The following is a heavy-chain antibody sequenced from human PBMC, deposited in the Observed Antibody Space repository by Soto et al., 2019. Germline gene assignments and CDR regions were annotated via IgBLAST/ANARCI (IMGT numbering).Heavy chain of an antibody. D-gene: IGHD2-8*01. CDR3: ARAWGNCTNGVCYFDY. J-gene: IGHJ4*02. CDR1: GYTFTGYY. V-gene: IGHV1-2*04. CDR2: INPNSGGT. Sequence: ASVKVSCKASGYTFTGYYMHWVRQAPGQGLEWMGWINPNSGGTNYAQKFQGWVTMTRDTSISTAYMELSRLRSDDTAVYYCARAWGNCTNGVCYFDYWGQGTLVTVSS.